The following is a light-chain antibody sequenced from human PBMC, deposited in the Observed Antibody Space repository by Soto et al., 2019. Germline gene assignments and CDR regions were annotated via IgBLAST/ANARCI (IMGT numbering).Light chain of an antibody. CDR1: QGIKNA. V-gene: IGKV3-15*01. CDR3: QQYDNWPWT. J-gene: IGKJ1*01. CDR2: DAS. Sequence: ERVLTQSPPTLSVSPGESATLSCRASQGIKNALAWYQQKPGQSPRLLIFDASTRATGVPARFSGRVSGTEFTLTITSLQSEDFAVDYCQQYDNWPWTFGQGAKVEVK.